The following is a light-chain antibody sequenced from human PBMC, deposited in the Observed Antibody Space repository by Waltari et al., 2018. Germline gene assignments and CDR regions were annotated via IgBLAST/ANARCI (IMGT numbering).Light chain of an antibody. CDR1: RRDVGDSNS. Sequence: QSALTQPASVSGSPGQSVSISCTGTRRDVGDSNSVSWFQDRPGQGPKVIIDDVSDRPSGVPARFSGSKSGNTASLAISGLQAEDEADYDCSSESSDKVVLFGGGTKVTVL. V-gene: IGLV2-14*03. J-gene: IGLJ3*02. CDR2: DVS. CDR3: SSESSDKVVL.